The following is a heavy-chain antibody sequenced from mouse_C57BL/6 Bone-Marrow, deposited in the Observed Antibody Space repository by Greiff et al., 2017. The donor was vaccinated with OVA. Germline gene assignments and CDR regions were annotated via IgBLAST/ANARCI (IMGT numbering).Heavy chain of an antibody. J-gene: IGHJ3*01. D-gene: IGHD1-1*01. CDR1: GYTFTSYS. Sequence: QVTLKESGAELARPGASVKMSCKASGYTFTSYSMHWVKQRPGQGLEWIGYINPCSGYTKYNQKFKDKATLTADKSSSTAYMQLSSLTSEDSAVYYCARPYYGSSYGFAYWGQGTLVTGSA. CDR3: ARPYYGSSYGFAY. CDR2: INPCSGYT. V-gene: IGHV1-4*01.